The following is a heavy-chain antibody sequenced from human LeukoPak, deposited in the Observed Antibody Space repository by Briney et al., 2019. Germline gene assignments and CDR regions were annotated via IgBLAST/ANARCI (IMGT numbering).Heavy chain of an antibody. J-gene: IGHJ4*02. V-gene: IGHV3-23*01. Sequence: GGSLRLSCAASGFTFSSYAMSWVRQAPGKGLEWVSGISGSGGSTYSADSVKGRFTISRDNSKNTLYLQMNSLRADDTAVYYCAKDHAGYSSGWSYFDYWGQGTLVTVSP. CDR3: AKDHAGYSSGWSYFDY. CDR2: ISGSGGST. D-gene: IGHD6-19*01. CDR1: GFTFSSYA.